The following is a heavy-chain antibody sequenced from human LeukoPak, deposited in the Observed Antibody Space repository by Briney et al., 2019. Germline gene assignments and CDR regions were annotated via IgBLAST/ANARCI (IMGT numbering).Heavy chain of an antibody. V-gene: IGHV3-23*01. D-gene: IGHD6-13*01. CDR1: GFTFSRYA. CDR2: VNNFGDTT. Sequence: GGSLRLSCAASGFTFSRYAMTWVRHAPGKGLEWVSTVNNFGDTTHYADSVKGRFTISRDNSGSTLYLQMNSLRADDTAVYYCAKGPAAAGGNLLYWGQGTLVTVSS. J-gene: IGHJ4*02. CDR3: AKGPAAAGGNLLY.